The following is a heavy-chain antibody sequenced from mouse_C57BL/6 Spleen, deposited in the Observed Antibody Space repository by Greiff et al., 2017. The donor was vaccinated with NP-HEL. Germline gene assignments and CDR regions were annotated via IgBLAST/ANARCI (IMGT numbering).Heavy chain of an antibody. CDR3: AREAPYAMDY. CDR2: ISSGSSTI. CDR1: GFTFSDYG. Sequence: VQLKESGGGLVKPGGSLKLSCAASGFTFSDYGMHWVRQAPEKGLEGVAYISSGSSTIYYADTVKGRFTISRDNAKTTLFLQMTSLRSEDTAMYYCAREAPYAMDYWGQGTSVTVSS. V-gene: IGHV5-17*01. J-gene: IGHJ4*01.